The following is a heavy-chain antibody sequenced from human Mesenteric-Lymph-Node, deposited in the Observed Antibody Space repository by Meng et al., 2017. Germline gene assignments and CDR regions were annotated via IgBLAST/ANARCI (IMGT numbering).Heavy chain of an antibody. CDR1: GGSISSGGHS. CDR3: ARVDSSGYFLDY. CDR2: IYYSGST. D-gene: IGHD3-22*01. J-gene: IGHJ4*01. V-gene: IGHV4-31*03. Sequence: QVQLQESGPGLVKPSQTLSLTCTVSGGSISSGGHSWSSIRQHPGKGLEWIAYIYYSGSTYYNPSLKSRVILSVDTSKNQFSLKLSSVTAADTAVYYCARVDSSGYFLDYWGQGTLVTVSS.